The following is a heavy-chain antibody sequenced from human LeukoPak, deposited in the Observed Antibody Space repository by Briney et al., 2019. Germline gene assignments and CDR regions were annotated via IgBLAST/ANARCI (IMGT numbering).Heavy chain of an antibody. J-gene: IGHJ4*02. V-gene: IGHV1-8*01. CDR1: GYTFTSYD. CDR3: ARGRVRFSEWLLAY. CDR2: MNPNSGNT. Sequence: ASVKVSCKASGYTFTSYDINWVRQATGQGLEWMGWMNPNSGNTGYAQKFQGRVTMTRNTSISTAYMELSSLRPEDTAVYYCARGRVRFSEWLLAYWGQGTLVTVSS. D-gene: IGHD3-3*01.